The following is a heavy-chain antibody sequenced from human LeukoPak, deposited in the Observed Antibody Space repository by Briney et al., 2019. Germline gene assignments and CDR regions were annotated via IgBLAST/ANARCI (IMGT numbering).Heavy chain of an antibody. CDR2: IYHSGST. CDR1: GGSISSGGYS. Sequence: SETLSLTCAVSGGSISSGGYSWSWIRQPPGKGLEWIGYIYHSGSTYYNPSLKSRVTISVDRSKNQSSLKLSSVTAADTAVYYCARVVPAASSWFDPWGQGTLVTVSS. V-gene: IGHV4-30-2*01. CDR3: ARVVPAASSWFDP. D-gene: IGHD2-2*01. J-gene: IGHJ5*02.